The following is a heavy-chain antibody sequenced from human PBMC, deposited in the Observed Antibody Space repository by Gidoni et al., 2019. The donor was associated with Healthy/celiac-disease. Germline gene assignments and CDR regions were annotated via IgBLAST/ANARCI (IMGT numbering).Heavy chain of an antibody. CDR3: ARENYDFWSGSDWFDP. CDR1: GFPFSSYW. D-gene: IGHD3-3*01. Sequence: EVQLVESGGGLVQPGGSLSLSCAASGFPFSSYWMSWVRQAPGKGLEWVANIKQDGSEKYYVDSVKGRFTISRDNAKNSLYLQMNSLRAEDTAVYYCARENYDFWSGSDWFDPWGQGTLVTVSS. J-gene: IGHJ5*02. CDR2: IKQDGSEK. V-gene: IGHV3-7*01.